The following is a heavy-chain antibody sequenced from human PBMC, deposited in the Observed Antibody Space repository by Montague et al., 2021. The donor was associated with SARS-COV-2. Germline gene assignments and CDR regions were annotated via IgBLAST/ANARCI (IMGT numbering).Heavy chain of an antibody. V-gene: IGHV6-1*01. J-gene: IGHJ4*02. D-gene: IGHD1-1*01. CDR1: GDSVSNNRAA. Sequence: CAISGDSVSNNRAAWNWNRQSPSGGLEWLGRTYYKSKWYTDYAPSVKTRITITPDTSNNQFSLHLNSVTPGDTAVYYCAREGTVPGPRGIYFDDWGQGTLVTVSS. CDR3: AREGTVPGPRGIYFDD. CDR2: TYYKSKWYT.